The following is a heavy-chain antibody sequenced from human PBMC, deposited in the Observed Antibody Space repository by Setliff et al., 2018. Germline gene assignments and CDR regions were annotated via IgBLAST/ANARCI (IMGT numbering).Heavy chain of an antibody. CDR1: GYTFTSYD. D-gene: IGHD2-21*02. J-gene: IGHJ6*02. Sequence: ASVKVSCKASGYTFTSYDINWVRQATGQGLGWMGWMNPNSGNTGYAQKFQGRVTMTRNTSISTAYMELSSLRSEDTAVYYCARGGIVVVTAILYGMDVWGQGTTVTVSS. CDR3: ARGGIVVVTAILYGMDV. CDR2: MNPNSGNT. V-gene: IGHV1-8*02.